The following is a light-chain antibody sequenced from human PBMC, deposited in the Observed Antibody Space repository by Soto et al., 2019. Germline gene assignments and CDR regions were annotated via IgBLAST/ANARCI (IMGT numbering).Light chain of an antibody. Sequence: QSVLTQPASVSGSPGQSITISCTGTSNDVGYYNLVSWYQQHPGKAPKVLIFEVTNRPSGVSSRFSGSKSGNTASLTISGLQAEDEADYYCCSYAGSTSWVFGGGTKLTVL. CDR2: EVT. CDR1: SNDVGYYNL. J-gene: IGLJ3*02. CDR3: CSYAGSTSWV. V-gene: IGLV2-23*02.